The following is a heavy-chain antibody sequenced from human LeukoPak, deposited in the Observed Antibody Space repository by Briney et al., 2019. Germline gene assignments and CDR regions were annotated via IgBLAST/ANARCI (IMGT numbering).Heavy chain of an antibody. CDR1: GFTFSNYA. J-gene: IGHJ5*02. D-gene: IGHD4/OR15-4a*01. CDR3: ARVQVLGTYDWFDP. CDR2: ISGSGGST. Sequence: GGSLRLSCAASGFTFSNYAMSWVRQAPGKGLEWVSAISGSGGSTYFADSVKGRFTISRDNAKNTLYLQMNSLRAEDTAIYYCARVQVLGTYDWFDPWGQGTLVTVSS. V-gene: IGHV3-23*01.